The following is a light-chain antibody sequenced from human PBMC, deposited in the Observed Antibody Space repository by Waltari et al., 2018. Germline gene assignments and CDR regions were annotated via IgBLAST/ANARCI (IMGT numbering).Light chain of an antibody. V-gene: IGKV4-1*01. J-gene: IGKJ4*01. CDR1: QSLLYTDDGKTY. CDR3: QQYYSTSLT. CDR2: WAS. Sequence: DIVMTQSPESLAVSLGERATINCKSSQSLLYTDDGKTYLAWYQHKLGRPPKLLIYWASAREAGVPDRFSGSGSGTDFTLTINGLQAEDAAIYFCQQYYSTSLTFGRGTKIEI.